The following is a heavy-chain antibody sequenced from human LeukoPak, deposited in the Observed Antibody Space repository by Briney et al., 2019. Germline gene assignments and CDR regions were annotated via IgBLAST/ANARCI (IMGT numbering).Heavy chain of an antibody. J-gene: IGHJ4*02. D-gene: IGHD3-9*01. CDR3: ARVTGTYCDY. CDR2: INAGNGNK. CDR1: GYTFSNYA. V-gene: IGHV1-3*01. Sequence: ASVKVSCKASGYTFSNYAVHWVRQAPGQSLEWMGWINAGNGNKQYSQKFQGRVTITRDTFASTVYMELSSLRFEDTAVYYCARVTGTYCDYWGQGTLVTVSS.